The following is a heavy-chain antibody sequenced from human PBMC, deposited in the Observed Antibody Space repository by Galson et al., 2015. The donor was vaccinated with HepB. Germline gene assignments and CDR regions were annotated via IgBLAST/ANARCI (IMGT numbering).Heavy chain of an antibody. CDR1: GYTFTSYG. CDR2: ISAYNGNT. D-gene: IGHD3-10*01. J-gene: IGHJ4*02. V-gene: IGHV1-18*04. CDR3: ATHYYGSGSYYSEFDY. Sequence: VKVSCKASGYTFTSYGISWVRQAPGQGLEWMGWISAYNGNTNYAQKLQGRVTMTTDTSTSTAYMELRSLRSDDTAVYYCATHYYGSGSYYSEFDYWGQGTLATVSS.